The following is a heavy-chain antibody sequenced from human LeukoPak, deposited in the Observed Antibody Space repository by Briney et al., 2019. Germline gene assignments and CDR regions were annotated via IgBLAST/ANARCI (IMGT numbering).Heavy chain of an antibody. J-gene: IGHJ4*02. CDR2: IYTSGST. D-gene: IGHD3-3*01. CDR3: ARETIFGVEFDH. CDR1: GGSISSYY. V-gene: IGHV4-4*07. Sequence: SETLSLTCTVSGGSISSYYWSWIRQPAGKGLEWIGRIYTSGSTNYNPSLKSRVTMSVDTSKDQFSLKLSSVTAADTAVYYCARETIFGVEFDHWGQGTLVTVSS.